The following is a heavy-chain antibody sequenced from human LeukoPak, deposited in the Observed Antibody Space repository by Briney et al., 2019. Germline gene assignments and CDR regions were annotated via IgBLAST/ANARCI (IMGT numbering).Heavy chain of an antibody. CDR2: INPNSGGT. D-gene: IGHD2-15*01. CDR3: ARGLDCSGGSCYGWFDP. CDR1: GYTFTGYY. J-gene: IGHJ5*02. Sequence: ASVKVPCKASGYTFTGYYMHWVRQAPGQGPEWMGWINPNSGGTNYAQKFQGRVTMTRDTSISTAYMELSRLRSDDTAVYYCARGLDCSGGSCYGWFDPWGQGTLVTVSS. V-gene: IGHV1-2*02.